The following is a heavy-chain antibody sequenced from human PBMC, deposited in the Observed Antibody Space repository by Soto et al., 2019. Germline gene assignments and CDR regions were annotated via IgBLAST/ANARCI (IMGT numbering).Heavy chain of an antibody. D-gene: IGHD4-17*01. J-gene: IGHJ4*02. V-gene: IGHV4-39*01. Sequence: QLQLQESGPGLVKPSETLSLTCTVSGGSISSSSYYWGWIRQPPGKGLEWIGSIYYSGSTYYNPSLKSRVTISVYTSKNQFSLKLSSVTAADTAVYYCARHGWPTVTRLFDYWGQGTLVTVSS. CDR3: ARHGWPTVTRLFDY. CDR2: IYYSGST. CDR1: GGSISSSSYY.